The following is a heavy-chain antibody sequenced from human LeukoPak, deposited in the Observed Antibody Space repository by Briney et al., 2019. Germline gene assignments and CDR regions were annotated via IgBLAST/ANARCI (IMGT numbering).Heavy chain of an antibody. J-gene: IGHJ4*02. D-gene: IGHD3-3*01. CDR1: AYTFTNYY. V-gene: IGHV1-46*01. Sequence: ASVKVSCKASAYTFTNYYIHWLRQAPGQGLEWMGRIDPSGDSTNYAQKFQGRVTITADKSTSTAYMELSSLRSEDTAVYYCARDMVEVWSGYLDYWGQGTPVTVSS. CDR2: IDPSGDST. CDR3: ARDMVEVWSGYLDY.